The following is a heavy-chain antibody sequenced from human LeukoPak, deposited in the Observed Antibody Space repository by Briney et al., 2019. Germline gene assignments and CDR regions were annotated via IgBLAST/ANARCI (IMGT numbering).Heavy chain of an antibody. Sequence: SETLSLTCAVSGTSISTSYWSWLRQPAGKGLEWIGRVHTGGSSYLNPSLNSRVTMSVDTSKSQFSLKLTSVTAADTAVYYCARAVYSTGWYRWDWGQGILVTVSS. CDR1: GTSISTSY. CDR2: VHTGGSS. J-gene: IGHJ4*02. V-gene: IGHV4-4*07. D-gene: IGHD6-19*01. CDR3: ARAVYSTGWYRWD.